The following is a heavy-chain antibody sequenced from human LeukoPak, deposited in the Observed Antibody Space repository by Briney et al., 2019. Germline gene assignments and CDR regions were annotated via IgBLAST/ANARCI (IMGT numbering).Heavy chain of an antibody. CDR1: GGSISRYY. CDR3: AREGSYYYGSGSYSKGFDY. D-gene: IGHD3-10*01. V-gene: IGHV4-59*01. Sequence: SETLSLTCTVSGGSISRYYWSWIRRPPGKGLEWIGYIDDSGNTNYNPSLKSQVTISVDKSKNQFSLKLSSVTAADTAVYYCAREGSYYYGSGSYSKGFDYWGQGTLVTVSS. CDR2: IDDSGNT. J-gene: IGHJ4*02.